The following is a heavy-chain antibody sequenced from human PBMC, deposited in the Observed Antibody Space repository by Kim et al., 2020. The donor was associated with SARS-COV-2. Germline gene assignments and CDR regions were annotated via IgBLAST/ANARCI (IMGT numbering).Heavy chain of an antibody. J-gene: IGHJ3*02. V-gene: IGHV4-59*01. CDR2: IYYSGST. CDR1: TDLISSYF. Sequence: SETLSLTCTVSTDLISSYFWSWIRQPPGKGLEWIGYIYYSGSTNYNPSLKSRVTISVHTSKNQFSLNLSSVTAADTAVYFCARRKRYCSSTSCPGAFDIWGQGTMVTVSS. D-gene: IGHD2-2*01. CDR3: ARRKRYCSSTSCPGAFDI.